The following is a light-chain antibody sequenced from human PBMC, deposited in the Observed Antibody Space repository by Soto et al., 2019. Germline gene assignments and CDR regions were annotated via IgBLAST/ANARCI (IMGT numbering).Light chain of an antibody. CDR3: QQRRTPFT. CDR2: DAS. V-gene: IGKV3-11*01. J-gene: IGKJ3*01. Sequence: EIVLTQSPATLSLSPGERATLSCRASQSVSRYLAWYQQKPGQAPRLLIYDASNRVTGIPARFSGSGSGTDFTLTISSLEPEDSAVYYCQQRRTPFTFGPGTKVDIK. CDR1: QSVSRY.